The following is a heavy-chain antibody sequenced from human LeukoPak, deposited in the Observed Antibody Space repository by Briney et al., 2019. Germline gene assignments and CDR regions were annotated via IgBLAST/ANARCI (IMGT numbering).Heavy chain of an antibody. CDR1: GFTFSSYA. D-gene: IGHD6-19*01. CDR2: ISYDGSNK. V-gene: IGHV3-30-3*01. Sequence: GGSLRLSCAASGFTFSSYAMHWVRQAPGKGLEWVAVISYDGSNKYYADSVKGRFTISRDNSKNTLYLQMNSLRAEDTAVYYCARDRGFVEQWLVLDYWGQGTLDTVSS. J-gene: IGHJ4*02. CDR3: ARDRGFVEQWLVLDY.